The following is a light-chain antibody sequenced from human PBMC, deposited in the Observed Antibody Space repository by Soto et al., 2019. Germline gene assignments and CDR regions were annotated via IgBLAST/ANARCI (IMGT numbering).Light chain of an antibody. Sequence: DIQMTQSPSSLSASLGDRVTITCQASQAISKYLHWYHQRPGKAPILVIYDASNLEAGAPSRFSGGGSGTSFTLTVSSLQPEDIGTYCCQQYTNLPYTFGQGTTLDIK. V-gene: IGKV1-33*01. CDR3: QQYTNLPYT. CDR1: QAISKY. J-gene: IGKJ2*01. CDR2: DAS.